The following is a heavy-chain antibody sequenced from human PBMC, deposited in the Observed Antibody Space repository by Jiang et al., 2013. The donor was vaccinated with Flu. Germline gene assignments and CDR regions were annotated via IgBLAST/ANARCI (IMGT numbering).Heavy chain of an antibody. CDR3: ARDSVRARVGELSPLDY. V-gene: IGHV3-48*03. J-gene: IGHJ4*02. Sequence: RLSCAASGFTFSSYEMNWVRQAPGKGLEWVSYISSSGSTIYYADSVKGRFTISRDNAKNSLYLQMNSLRAEDTAVYYCARDSVRARVGELSPLDYWGQGTLVTVSS. CDR2: ISSSGSTI. CDR1: GFTFSSYE. D-gene: IGHD3-16*02.